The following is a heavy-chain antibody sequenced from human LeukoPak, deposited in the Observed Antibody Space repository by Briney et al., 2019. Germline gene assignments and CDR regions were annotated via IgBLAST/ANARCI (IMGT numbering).Heavy chain of an antibody. CDR3: ARGNCSSTSCYKYYDFWSGYYTTDAFDI. D-gene: IGHD3-3*01. V-gene: IGHV4-59*01. Sequence: SETLSLTCTVSGGSISSYYWSWIRQPPGKGLEWIGYIYYSGSTNYNPSLKSRVTISVDTSKNQFSLKLSSVTAADTAVYYCARGNCSSTSCYKYYDFWSGYYTTDAFDIWGRGTMVTVSS. CDR1: GGSISSYY. CDR2: IYYSGST. J-gene: IGHJ3*02.